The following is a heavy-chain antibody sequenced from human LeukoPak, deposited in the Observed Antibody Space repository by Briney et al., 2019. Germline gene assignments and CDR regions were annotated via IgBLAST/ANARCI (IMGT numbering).Heavy chain of an antibody. CDR3: ARVASPDGFDP. J-gene: IGHJ5*02. D-gene: IGHD1-14*01. CDR2: MNPNSGNT. Sequence: GASLRVSSGASGYTFIKFNINWVRHGLGQGLEWMGRMNPNSGNTGSARKFQGRFTMTGDTSTAYMELSNLASEDTAVYYCARVASPDGFDPWGQGTLVTVS. CDR1: GYTFIKFN. V-gene: IGHV1-8*01.